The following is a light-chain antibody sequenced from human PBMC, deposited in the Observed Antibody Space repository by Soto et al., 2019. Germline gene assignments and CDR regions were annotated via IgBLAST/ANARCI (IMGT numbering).Light chain of an antibody. Sequence: QSVLTQPPSVSGAPGQRVTISCTGSRAAYDLHWYQQVPGTAPKLLIYGNNNRPSGVPERFSGSKSGTSASLAITWLQAEDEADYYCQSYDSSVSGSKVFGTGTKVTV. CDR1: RAAYD. J-gene: IGLJ1*01. CDR3: QSYDSSVSGSKV. CDR2: GNN. V-gene: IGLV1-40*01.